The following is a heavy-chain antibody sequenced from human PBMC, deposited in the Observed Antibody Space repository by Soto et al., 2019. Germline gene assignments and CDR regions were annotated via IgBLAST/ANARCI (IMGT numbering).Heavy chain of an antibody. CDR3: AREVGATLNWFDP. V-gene: IGHV1-69*13. D-gene: IGHD1-26*01. J-gene: IGHJ5*02. Sequence: SVKVSFKASGSTFSSYAISWLRQAPGQGLEWMGGIIPIFGTANYAQKFQGRVTITADESTSTAYMELSSLRSEDTAVYYCAREVGATLNWFDPWGQGTLVTVSS. CDR1: GSTFSSYA. CDR2: IIPIFGTA.